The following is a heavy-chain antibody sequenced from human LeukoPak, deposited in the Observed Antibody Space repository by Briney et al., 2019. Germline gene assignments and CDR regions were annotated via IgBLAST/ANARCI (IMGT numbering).Heavy chain of an antibody. D-gene: IGHD3-3*01. CDR1: GYTFSMHG. Sequence: ASVTVSFKASGYTFSMHGMTWVRQAPGQGLEWMGWISGGKGDTKYAQNLQGRVTMTTEANTAYMELRSLTSDDTAVYYCMRGTWGVVLDYWGQGTPVTVSS. J-gene: IGHJ4*02. CDR2: ISGGKGDT. V-gene: IGHV1-18*01. CDR3: MRGTWGVVLDY.